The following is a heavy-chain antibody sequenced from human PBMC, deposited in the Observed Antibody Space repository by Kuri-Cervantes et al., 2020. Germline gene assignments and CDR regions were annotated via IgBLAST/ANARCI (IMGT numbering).Heavy chain of an antibody. CDR3: ARDSGYSSSSDYFDH. V-gene: IGHV3-30*14. Sequence: GGSLRLSCAASGFTFSSYAMHWVRQAPGKGLEWVAVISYDGSNKYYTDSVKGRFTISRDNSKNTLYLQMNSLRAEDTAVYYCARDSGYSSSSDYFDHWGQGTLVTVSS. CDR2: ISYDGSNK. CDR1: GFTFSSYA. D-gene: IGHD6-6*01. J-gene: IGHJ4*02.